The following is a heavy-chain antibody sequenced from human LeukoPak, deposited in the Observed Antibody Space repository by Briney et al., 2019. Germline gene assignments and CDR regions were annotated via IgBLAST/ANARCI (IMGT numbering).Heavy chain of an antibody. CDR2: ISGSGGST. J-gene: IGHJ4*02. CDR3: AKDPTAGSSGWSHYFDY. V-gene: IGHV3-23*01. CDR1: GFTFSSYA. Sequence: GGSLRLSCAASGFTFSSYAMSWVRQAPGKGLEWVSAISGSGGSTYYADSVKGRFTISRDNSKNTLYLQMNSLRAEDTAVYYCAKDPTAGSSGWSHYFDYWGQGTLVTVSS. D-gene: IGHD6-19*01.